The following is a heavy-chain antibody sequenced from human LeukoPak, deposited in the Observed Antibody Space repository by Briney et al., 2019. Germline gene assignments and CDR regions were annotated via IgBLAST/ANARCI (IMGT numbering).Heavy chain of an antibody. V-gene: IGHV4-4*07. CDR3: ARGVGIVATGYFDY. Sequence: SETLSLTCTVSGGSLSSYYWSWLRQPAGKGLEWIGRIYTSGSTNYNPSLKSRVTMSVDTSKNQFSLKLSSVTAADTAVYYCARGVGIVATGYFDYWGQGTLVTVSS. CDR1: GGSLSSYY. J-gene: IGHJ4*02. D-gene: IGHD5-12*01. CDR2: IYTSGST.